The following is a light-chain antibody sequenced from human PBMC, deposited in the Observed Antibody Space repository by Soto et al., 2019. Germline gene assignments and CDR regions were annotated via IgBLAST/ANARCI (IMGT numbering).Light chain of an antibody. J-gene: IGKJ2*01. Sequence: EIVLTQSPATLSLSPGEKATLSSGACRSISTYLAWYQQKPGQAPRLLIYDASTRATGIPASFSGIGSGTEFTLTIRSLQSEDSAVYYCQQYNSWPYTFGQGTKVDIK. V-gene: IGKV3-15*01. CDR3: QQYNSWPYT. CDR1: RSISTY. CDR2: DAS.